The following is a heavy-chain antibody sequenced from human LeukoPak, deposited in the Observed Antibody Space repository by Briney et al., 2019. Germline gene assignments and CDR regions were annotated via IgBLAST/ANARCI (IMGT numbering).Heavy chain of an antibody. J-gene: IGHJ3*02. CDR1: GGSISSYY. Sequence: SETLSLTCTVSGGSISSYYWSWIRQPPGKGLEWIGYIYYSGSTNYNPSLKSRVTISVDTSKNQFSLKLSSVTAADTAVYYCARETTTGAFDIWGQGTMVTVSS. CDR3: ARETTTGAFDI. D-gene: IGHD4-17*01. V-gene: IGHV4-59*08. CDR2: IYYSGST.